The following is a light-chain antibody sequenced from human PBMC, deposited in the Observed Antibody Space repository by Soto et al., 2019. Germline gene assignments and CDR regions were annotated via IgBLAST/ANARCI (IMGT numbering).Light chain of an antibody. CDR1: SSDIGAYNY. CDR2: EVS. V-gene: IGLV2-8*01. Sequence: QSVLTQPPSASGSPGQSGTISCTGTSSDIGAYNYVSWYQQHPGKAPKLMIHEVSKRPSGVPDRFSGSKSGNTASLTVSGLQAEDEADYYCSSYAGSNDRWVFGGGTKLTVL. CDR3: SSYAGSNDRWV. J-gene: IGLJ3*02.